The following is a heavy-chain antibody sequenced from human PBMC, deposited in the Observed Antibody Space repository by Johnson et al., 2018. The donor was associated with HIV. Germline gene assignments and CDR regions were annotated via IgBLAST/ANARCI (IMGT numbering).Heavy chain of an antibody. V-gene: IGHV3-7*01. CDR1: GFTFSSYW. CDR2: IKQDGSEK. CDR3: ASLAHSSSSLAFDI. D-gene: IGHD6-6*01. Sequence: VKLVESGGGLVQPGGSLRLSCAASGFTFSSYWMSWVRQAPGKGLEWVANIKQDGSEKYYVDSVKGRFTISRDNAKNSLYLQMNSLRAEDTAVYYCASLAHSSSSLAFDIWGQGTMVTVSS. J-gene: IGHJ3*02.